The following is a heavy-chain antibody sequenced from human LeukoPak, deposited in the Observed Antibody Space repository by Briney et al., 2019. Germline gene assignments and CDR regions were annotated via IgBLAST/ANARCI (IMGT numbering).Heavy chain of an antibody. CDR1: GGTLSSYA. J-gene: IGHJ6*03. CDR3: ARGGPTFYYYYMDV. V-gene: IGHV1-69*05. D-gene: IGHD3-16*01. Sequence: ASVKVSCKASGGTLSSYAISWVRHAPGQGLEWMGGIIPIFGTANYAQKFQGRVTITTDESTSTAYMELSSLRSEDTAVYYCARGGPTFYYYYMDVWGKGTTVTVSS. CDR2: IIPIFGTA.